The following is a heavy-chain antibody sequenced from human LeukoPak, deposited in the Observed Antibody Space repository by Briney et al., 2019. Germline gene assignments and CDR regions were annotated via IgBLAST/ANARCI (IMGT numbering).Heavy chain of an antibody. Sequence: ASVKVSCKASGGTFSSYAISWVRQAPGQGLEWMGGIIPIFGTANYAQKFQGRVTITADESTSTAYMELSSLRSEDTAVYYCARDHDGHYYGSGSSLNVYWFDPWGQGTLVTVSS. D-gene: IGHD3-10*01. V-gene: IGHV1-69*13. J-gene: IGHJ5*02. CDR3: ARDHDGHYYGSGSSLNVYWFDP. CDR1: GGTFSSYA. CDR2: IIPIFGTA.